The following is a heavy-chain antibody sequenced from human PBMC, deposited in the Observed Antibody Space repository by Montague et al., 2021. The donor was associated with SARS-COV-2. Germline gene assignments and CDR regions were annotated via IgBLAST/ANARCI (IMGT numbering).Heavy chain of an antibody. V-gene: IGHV4-34*01. J-gene: IGHJ4*02. D-gene: IGHD6-25*01. Sequence: SETLSLTCAVYGGSFSDYPRTWIRQPPGKGLQWIGQIRHSGATKYNPSLESRLTISVDTSKNQFSLKLSSVTAADTAVYYCARGAPGFWGQGSLVTVSS. CDR3: ARGAPGF. CDR1: GGSFSDYP. CDR2: IRHSGAT.